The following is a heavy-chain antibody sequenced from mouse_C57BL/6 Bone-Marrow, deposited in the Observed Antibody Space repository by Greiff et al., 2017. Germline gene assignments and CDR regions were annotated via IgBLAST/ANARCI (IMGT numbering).Heavy chain of an antibody. V-gene: IGHV5-17*01. D-gene: IGHD4-1*01. CDR3: ARRTGTGGAWFAY. CDR2: ISSGSSTI. CDR1: GFTFSDYG. J-gene: IGHJ3*01. Sequence: VMLVESGGGFVKPGGSLKLSCAASGFTFSDYGMHWVRPAPEKGLEWVAYISSGSSTIYYADTVQGRFTISRDNDKNTRFLQMTSLMSEDTALYYCARRTGTGGAWFAYWGQGTLVTVSA.